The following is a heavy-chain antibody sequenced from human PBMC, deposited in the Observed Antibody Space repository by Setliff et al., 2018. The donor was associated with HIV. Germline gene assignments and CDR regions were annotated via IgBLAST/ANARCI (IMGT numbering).Heavy chain of an antibody. Sequence: PSETLSLTCAVSGYSITSGYSWGWIRQSPGKGLEWVGNAYHSGRTYYNPSLKSRVAMSIDTSKNQFSLRLNSVNAADTAMYYCVHSLLGAPMVDYWGQGTLVTVSS. D-gene: IGHD3-16*01. CDR3: VHSLLGAPMVDY. CDR1: GYSITSGYS. CDR2: AYHSGRT. V-gene: IGHV4-38-2*01. J-gene: IGHJ4*02.